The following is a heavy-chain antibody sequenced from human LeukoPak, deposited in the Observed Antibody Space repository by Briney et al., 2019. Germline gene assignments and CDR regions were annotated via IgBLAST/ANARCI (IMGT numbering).Heavy chain of an antibody. Sequence: GGSLRLSCAASGFTFDDYGMSWVRQAPGKGLEWVSGINWNGGSTGYADSVKGRFTIFRDNAKNSLYLQMNSLRAEDTALYYCAGRRGDYNAFDIWGQGTMVTVSS. D-gene: IGHD4-17*01. J-gene: IGHJ3*02. CDR3: AGRRGDYNAFDI. CDR1: GFTFDDYG. CDR2: INWNGGST. V-gene: IGHV3-20*04.